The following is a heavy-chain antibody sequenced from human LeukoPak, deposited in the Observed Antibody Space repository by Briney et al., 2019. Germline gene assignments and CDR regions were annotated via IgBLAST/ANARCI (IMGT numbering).Heavy chain of an antibody. D-gene: IGHD2-2*02. J-gene: IGHJ5*02. CDR3: ARKGKYCSSTSCYTGWFDP. CDR2: IWYGGSNK. Sequence: GRSLRLSCAASGFTFSSYGMHWVRQAPGKGLEWVAVIWYGGSNKYYADSVKGRFTISRDNSKNTLYLQMNSLRAEDTAVYYCARKGKYCSSTSCYTGWFDPWGQGTLVTVSS. V-gene: IGHV3-33*01. CDR1: GFTFSSYG.